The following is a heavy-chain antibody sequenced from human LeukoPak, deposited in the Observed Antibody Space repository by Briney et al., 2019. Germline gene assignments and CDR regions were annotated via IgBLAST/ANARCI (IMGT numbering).Heavy chain of an antibody. D-gene: IGHD2-2*01. V-gene: IGHV1-18*01. J-gene: IGHJ6*03. CDR3: XXXXXXXSSTSCSGGYYYMDV. CDR1: GYTFTSYG. Sequence: ASVKVSCKASGYTFTSYGISWVRQAPGQGLEWMGWISAYNGNTNYAQKLQGRVTMTTDTSTSTAYMELRSLRSDDTAVYYCXXXXXXXSSTSCSGGYYYMDVWGKGTTVTVSS. CDR2: ISAYNGNT.